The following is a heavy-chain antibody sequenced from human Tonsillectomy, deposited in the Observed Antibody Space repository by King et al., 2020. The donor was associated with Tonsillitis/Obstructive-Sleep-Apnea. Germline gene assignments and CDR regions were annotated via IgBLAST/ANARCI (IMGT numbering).Heavy chain of an antibody. CDR1: GFTFSSYA. D-gene: IGHD3-3*01. CDR3: AREYLTRDYDFWCGYPGYYYYYGMDF. Sequence: VQLVESGGGVVQPGRSLRLSCAASGFTFSSYAMHWVRQAPGKGLEWVAVISYDGSNKYYADSVKGRFTISRENSKNTLYLQMNSLRAEDTAVYYCAREYLTRDYDFWCGYPGYYYYYGMDFWVQGTTVTVSS. J-gene: IGHJ6*02. V-gene: IGHV3-30*04. CDR2: ISYDGSNK.